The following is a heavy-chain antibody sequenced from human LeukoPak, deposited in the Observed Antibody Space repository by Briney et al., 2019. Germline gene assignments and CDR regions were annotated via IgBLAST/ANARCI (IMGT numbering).Heavy chain of an antibody. CDR2: IIPIFGTA. CDR1: GGTFSSYA. CDR3: ATLGTNCTNGVCRYYYYGMDV. J-gene: IGHJ6*02. D-gene: IGHD2-8*01. Sequence: ASVTVSFTASGGTFSSYAISWVRQAPGQGLEWMGGIIPIFGTANYAQKFQGRVTITADESTSTAYMELSSLRSEDTAVYYCATLGTNCTNGVCRYYYYGMDVWGQGTTVTVSS. V-gene: IGHV1-69*13.